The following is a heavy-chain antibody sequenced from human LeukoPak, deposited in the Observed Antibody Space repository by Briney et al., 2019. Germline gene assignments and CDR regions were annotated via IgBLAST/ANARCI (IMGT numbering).Heavy chain of an antibody. Sequence: GGSLRLSCAASGFTVSSYAMSWVRQAPGKGLEWVSAISGSGCSTYYADSVKGRFTISRDNSKNTLYLQMNSLRAEDTAVYYCAKAHDYGDYRVYWGQGTLVTVSS. D-gene: IGHD4-17*01. V-gene: IGHV3-23*01. J-gene: IGHJ4*02. CDR2: ISGSGCST. CDR1: GFTVSSYA. CDR3: AKAHDYGDYRVY.